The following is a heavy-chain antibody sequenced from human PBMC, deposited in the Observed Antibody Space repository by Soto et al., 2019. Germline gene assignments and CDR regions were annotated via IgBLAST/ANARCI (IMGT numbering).Heavy chain of an antibody. CDR3: ARWDYGDVDFDY. D-gene: IGHD4-17*01. CDR1: GGSVSSSSYY. CDR2: IYYSGNT. J-gene: IGHJ4*01. Sequence: PSETLSLTCTVSGGSVSSSSYYWAWIRQPPGKGLEWIGSIYYSGNTFYNPSLKSRVTISVDTSKNQFSLKLSSVTAADTAVFYCARWDYGDVDFDYWGHGTLVTVS. V-gene: IGHV4-39*01.